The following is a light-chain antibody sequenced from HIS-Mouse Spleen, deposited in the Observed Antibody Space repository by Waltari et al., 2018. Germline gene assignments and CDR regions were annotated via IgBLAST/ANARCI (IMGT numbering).Light chain of an antibody. J-gene: IGLJ2*01. Sequence: SYELTQPPSVSVSPGQTARITCSGDALPKKYAYWYQQKSGQAPVRVIYEDSKRPSGLPGRFSGSSSGTMATLTISGAQVEDEADYYWYSTDSSGNHRVFGGGTKLTVL. V-gene: IGLV3-10*01. CDR2: EDS. CDR1: ALPKKY. CDR3: YSTDSSGNHRV.